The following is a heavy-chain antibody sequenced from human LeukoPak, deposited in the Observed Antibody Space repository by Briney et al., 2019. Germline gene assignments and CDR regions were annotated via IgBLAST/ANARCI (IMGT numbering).Heavy chain of an antibody. CDR2: ITSISSYI. J-gene: IGHJ4*02. CDR1: GFTFSRYT. V-gene: IGHV3-21*01. D-gene: IGHD2-15*01. Sequence: GXLRLSCAASGFTFSRYTMTWVRQAPGKGLEWVSSITSISSYIFYADSVKGRFTISRDNAKNSLYLQLNSLRAEDTAVYYCAKEHSPYCSGDACYDYFDYWGQGILVTVSS. CDR3: AKEHSPYCSGDACYDYFDY.